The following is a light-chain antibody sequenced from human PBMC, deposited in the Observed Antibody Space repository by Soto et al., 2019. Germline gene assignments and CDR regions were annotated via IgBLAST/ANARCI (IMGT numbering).Light chain of an antibody. CDR1: QSISSY. CDR3: QHSYSTLYT. V-gene: IGKV1-39*01. Sequence: DIQMTQSPSSLSASVGDRVTITCRASQSISSYLNWYQQKPGKAPKLLIYAASSLQSGVPSRFSGSGSRTDFTLTISSLQPEDFATYYCQHSYSTLYTFGQGTKLEIK. J-gene: IGKJ2*01. CDR2: AAS.